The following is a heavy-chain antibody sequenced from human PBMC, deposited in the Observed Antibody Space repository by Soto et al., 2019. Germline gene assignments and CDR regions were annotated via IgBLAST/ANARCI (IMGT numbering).Heavy chain of an antibody. J-gene: IGHJ6*02. Sequence: EVQLLESGGGLVQPGGSLRLSCAASGFTFSSYAMSWVRQAPGKGLEWVSAISGSGGSTYYADSVKGRFTISRDNSKNTLYLQMNSLRAEDTAVYYCAKDLGYCSGGSCYSGSFRRRRYGMDVWGQGTTVTVSS. D-gene: IGHD2-15*01. V-gene: IGHV3-23*01. CDR2: ISGSGGST. CDR1: GFTFSSYA. CDR3: AKDLGYCSGGSCYSGSFRRRRYGMDV.